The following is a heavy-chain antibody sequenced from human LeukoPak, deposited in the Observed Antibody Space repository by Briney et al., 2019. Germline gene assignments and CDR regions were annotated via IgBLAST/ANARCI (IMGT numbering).Heavy chain of an antibody. D-gene: IGHD2-21*01. CDR2: ITPIFGST. V-gene: IGHV1-69*13. J-gene: IGHJ3*01. Sequence: ASVKVSCKASGDTFSNYVISWFRQAPGQGLEWMGGITPIFGSTYFVQKFQGRVTFTADDSTTTAYMELSSLRSEDTAVYYCARDDPDVVVIPGAADVWGQGTLITVSS. CDR1: GDTFSNYV. CDR3: ARDDPDVVVIPGAADV.